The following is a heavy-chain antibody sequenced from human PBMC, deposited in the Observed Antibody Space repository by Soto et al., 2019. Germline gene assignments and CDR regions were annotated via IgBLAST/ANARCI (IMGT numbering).Heavy chain of an antibody. CDR1: GFIFSNYG. CDR3: ATGGSPVRGDY. D-gene: IGHD3-16*01. J-gene: IGHJ4*02. CDR2: ISYAESNK. V-gene: IGHV3-33*05. Sequence: QVHLVESGGGVVQPGRSLRLSCAASGFIFSNYGMHWVRQAPGKRLEWVAVISYAESNKYYADSVKGRFTISRDNSKNTLYLQMDSLRDEDTAVYYCATGGSPVRGDYWGQGTLVTVSS.